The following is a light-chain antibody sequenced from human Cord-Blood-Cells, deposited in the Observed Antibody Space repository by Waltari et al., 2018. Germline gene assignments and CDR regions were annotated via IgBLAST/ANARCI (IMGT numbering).Light chain of an antibody. V-gene: IGKV3-11*01. CDR2: DAS. CDR3: QQRSNWPLT. CDR1: QSVSSY. J-gene: IGKJ4*01. Sequence: EIVLTQSPATLSLSPGERATLARSASQSVSSYLACYQQKPGQAPRLSIYDASNRATGIPARFSGSGSGTDFTLTISSLEPEDFAVYYCQQRSNWPLTFGGGTKVEIK.